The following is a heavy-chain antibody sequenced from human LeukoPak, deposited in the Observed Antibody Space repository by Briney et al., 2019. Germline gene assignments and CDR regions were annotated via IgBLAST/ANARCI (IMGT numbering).Heavy chain of an antibody. CDR1: GFTFSSYV. Sequence: GGSLRLSCAASGFTFSSYVMSWVRQAPGKGLEGVSAMSGSGGKTYYADSIKGRFAISRDNSKNTLYLQVNSLKAEDTAVYYCAKGNYGQYDYWGQGTLVTVSS. D-gene: IGHD4-11*01. CDR2: MSGSGGKT. CDR3: AKGNYGQYDY. J-gene: IGHJ4*02. V-gene: IGHV3-23*01.